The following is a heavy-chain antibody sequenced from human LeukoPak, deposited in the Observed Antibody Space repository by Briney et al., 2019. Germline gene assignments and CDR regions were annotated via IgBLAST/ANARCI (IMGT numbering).Heavy chain of an antibody. J-gene: IGHJ4*02. D-gene: IGHD3-22*01. CDR1: GFTFSGSA. V-gene: IGHV3-73*01. CDR3: TSSWEDSSGYYYYY. Sequence: GGSLRLSCAASGFTFSGSAMHWVRQASGKGLEWVGRIRSKANSYATAYAASVKGRFTISRDDSKNTAYLQMNSLKTEDTAVYYCTSSWEDSSGYYYYYWGQGTLVTVSS. CDR2: IRSKANSYAT.